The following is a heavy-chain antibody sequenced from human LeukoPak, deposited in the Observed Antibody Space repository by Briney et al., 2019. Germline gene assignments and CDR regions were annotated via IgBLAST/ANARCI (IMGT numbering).Heavy chain of an antibody. V-gene: IGHV3-48*03. CDR2: ISSSGSTI. J-gene: IGHJ6*03. CDR3: ARAGCSGGSCYDDYYYYYMDV. Sequence: GGSLRLSCAASGFTFSSYEMNWVRQAPGKGLEWVSYISSSGSTIYYADSVKGRFTISRDNAKNSLYLQMNSLRAEDTAVYYCARAGCSGGSCYDDYYYYYMDVWGKGTTVIVSS. CDR1: GFTFSSYE. D-gene: IGHD2-15*01.